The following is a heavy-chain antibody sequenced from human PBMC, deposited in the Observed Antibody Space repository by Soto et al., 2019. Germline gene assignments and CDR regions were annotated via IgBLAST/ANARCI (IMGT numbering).Heavy chain of an antibody. V-gene: IGHV1-69*13. CDR1: GCTFSSYA. CDR3: ARQYDSSDNNAFDI. J-gene: IGHJ3*02. CDR2: IIPIFGTA. D-gene: IGHD3-22*01. Sequence: GASVKVSCKASGCTFSSYAISWVRQAPGQGLEWMGGIIPIFGTANYAQKFQGRVTITADESTSTAYMELSSLRSEDTAVYYCARQYDSSDNNAFDIWGQGTIVTVSS.